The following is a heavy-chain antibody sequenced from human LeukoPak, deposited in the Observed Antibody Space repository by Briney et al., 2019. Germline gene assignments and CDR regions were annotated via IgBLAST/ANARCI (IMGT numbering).Heavy chain of an antibody. J-gene: IGHJ4*02. CDR2: MNHSGST. CDR1: GGSFSGYY. Sequence: SETLSLACAVYGGSFSGYYWSWIRQPPGKGLEWIGEMNHSGSTNYNPSLTSGVTISVDTSKNQVSLKVSSVTAADTAVYYCPRRDGSYFRVDYWGQGNLVTVSS. D-gene: IGHD1-26*01. V-gene: IGHV4-34*01. CDR3: PRRDGSYFRVDY.